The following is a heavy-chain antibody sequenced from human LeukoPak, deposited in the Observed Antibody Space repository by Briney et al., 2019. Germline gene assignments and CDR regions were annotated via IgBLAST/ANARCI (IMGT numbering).Heavy chain of an antibody. V-gene: IGHV1-46*01. Sequence: GASVKVSCTASGYTFTGYYMHWVRQAPGQGLEWMGIINPSGGSTSYAQKFQGRVTMTRDTSTSTVYMELSSLRSEDTAVYYCAGRRYNVLEWLSQQAYYYYGMDVWGQGTTVTVSS. CDR2: INPSGGST. CDR3: AGRRYNVLEWLSQQAYYYYGMDV. CDR1: GYTFTGYY. J-gene: IGHJ6*02. D-gene: IGHD3-3*01.